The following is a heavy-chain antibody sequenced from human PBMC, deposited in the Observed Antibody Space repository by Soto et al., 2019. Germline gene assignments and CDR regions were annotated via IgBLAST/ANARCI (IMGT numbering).Heavy chain of an antibody. CDR1: GYSVSSSDYY. D-gene: IGHD2-15*01. CDR3: APLSVSLSGPYGIHV. Sequence: TSETLSLTCSVSGYSVSSSDYYWAWIRQPPGKGLEWIGSMLYSGLTYYNPSLKSRVTLSVGTSKNQFPVRLNSVTASDTAVYYCAPLSVSLSGPYGIHVWGQGTTVTVSS. CDR2: MLYSGLT. V-gene: IGHV4-39*01. J-gene: IGHJ6*02.